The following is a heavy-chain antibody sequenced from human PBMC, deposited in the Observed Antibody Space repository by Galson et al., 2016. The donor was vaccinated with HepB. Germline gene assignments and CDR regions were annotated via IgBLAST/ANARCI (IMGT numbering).Heavy chain of an antibody. V-gene: IGHV3-23*01. J-gene: IGHJ4*02. CDR2: ISRGGDTT. CDR3: AKDREDYGDFAFDY. Sequence: SLRLSCAATGFTFSNYVMSWVRQAPGKGLEWVSGISRGGDTTHYADSVKGRFTISRDNSRNTLYLQMNSLRAEDTAVYYCAKDREDYGDFAFDYWGQGTLVTVSS. D-gene: IGHD4-17*01. CDR1: GFTFSNYV.